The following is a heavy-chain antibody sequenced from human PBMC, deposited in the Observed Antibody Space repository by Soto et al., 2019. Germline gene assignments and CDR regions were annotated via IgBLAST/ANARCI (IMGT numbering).Heavy chain of an antibody. CDR1: GDSISTDNW. Sequence: SETLSLTCTVSGDSISTDNWWTWVRQPPGKGLEWIGEIFHGGSTNYNASLKSRVTISVDTSKNQFSLKLSSVTAADTAVYYCARLGRLVEMATIIPRGVGYYFDYWGQGTLVTVSS. V-gene: IGHV4-4*02. D-gene: IGHD5-12*01. CDR3: ARLGRLVEMATIIPRGVGYYFDY. J-gene: IGHJ4*02. CDR2: IFHGGST.